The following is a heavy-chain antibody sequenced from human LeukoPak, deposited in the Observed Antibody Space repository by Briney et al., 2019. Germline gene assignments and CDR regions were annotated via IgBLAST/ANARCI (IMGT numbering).Heavy chain of an antibody. D-gene: IGHD5-24*01. CDR1: GYSFTNYW. CDR3: ARHRGHGEGDY. V-gene: IGHV5-51*01. CDR2: IYPGDADT. Sequence: GESLKISCKGSGYSFTNYWIGWVRQMPGKGLEWMGIIYPGDADTRYSPSFQGQVSILADKSSSSAYLQWSSLKASDTAMYYCARHRGHGEGDYWGQGTLVTVSS. J-gene: IGHJ4*02.